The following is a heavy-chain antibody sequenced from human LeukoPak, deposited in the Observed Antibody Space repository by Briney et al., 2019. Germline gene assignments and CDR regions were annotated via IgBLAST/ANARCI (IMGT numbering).Heavy chain of an antibody. CDR3: ARFRDCGGDCYFLAY. Sequence: SETLSLTCTVSGGSVSSGSYYWSWIRQPPGKGLEWLGYIYYSGSTNYNPSPRSRVTISIDTSKNQFSLRLSSVTAADTAVYYCARFRDCGGDCYFLAYWGQGTLVTVSS. J-gene: IGHJ4*02. D-gene: IGHD2-21*02. CDR2: IYYSGST. V-gene: IGHV4-61*01. CDR1: GGSVSSGSYY.